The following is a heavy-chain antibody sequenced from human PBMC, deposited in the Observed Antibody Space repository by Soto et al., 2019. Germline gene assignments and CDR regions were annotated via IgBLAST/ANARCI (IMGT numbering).Heavy chain of an antibody. CDR1: GFTFSTYA. V-gene: IGHV3-23*01. Sequence: GGGLRLSCAASGFTFSTYAMSWVRQAPGKGLEGGSSFSGSGGSTYYADSLKGRFTISRDNSKNTPYLRMDSMRAEDTVVYYCAKDGFYYDFDSWGQGSLVPVCS. J-gene: IGHJ4*02. CDR3: AKDGFYYDFDS. CDR2: FSGSGGST. D-gene: IGHD3-3*01.